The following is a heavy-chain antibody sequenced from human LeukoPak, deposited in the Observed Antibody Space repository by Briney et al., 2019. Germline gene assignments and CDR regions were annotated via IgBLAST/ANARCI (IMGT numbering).Heavy chain of an antibody. Sequence: SETLSLTCTASGGSISSYYWSWIRQPPGKGLEWIGYIYYSGSTNYNPSLKSRVTISVDTSKNQFSLKLSSVTAADTAVYYCARGVYNWNYHFYYWGQGTLVNVSS. D-gene: IGHD1-7*01. V-gene: IGHV4-59*01. CDR2: IYYSGST. CDR3: ARGVYNWNYHFYY. CDR1: GGSISSYY. J-gene: IGHJ4*02.